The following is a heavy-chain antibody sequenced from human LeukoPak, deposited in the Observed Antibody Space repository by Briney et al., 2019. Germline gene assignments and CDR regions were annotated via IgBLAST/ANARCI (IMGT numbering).Heavy chain of an antibody. J-gene: IGHJ6*03. CDR2: IIPIFGTA. CDR3: ARLHFPYSGSYSRYYYYYMDV. CDR1: GYTFTSYG. D-gene: IGHD1-26*01. V-gene: IGHV1-69*05. Sequence: GASVKVSCKASGYTFTSYGISWVRQAPGQGLEWMGGIIPIFGTANYAQKFQGRVTIATDESTSTAYVELSSLRSEDTAVYYCARLHFPYSGSYSRYYYYYMDVWGKGTTVTVSS.